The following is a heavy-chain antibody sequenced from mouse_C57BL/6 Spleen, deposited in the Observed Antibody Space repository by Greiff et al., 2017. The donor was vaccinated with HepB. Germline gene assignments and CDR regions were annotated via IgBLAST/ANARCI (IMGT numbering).Heavy chain of an antibody. CDR3: ARGDGSIFDY. V-gene: IGHV1-59*01. Sequence: QVQLQQPGAELVRPGTSVKLSCKASGYTFTSYWMHWVKQRPGQGLEWIGVIDPSDSYTNYNQKFKGKATLTVDTSSSTAYMQLSSLTSEDSAVYYCARGDGSIFDYWGQGTTLTVSS. CDR1: GYTFTSYW. D-gene: IGHD2-3*01. J-gene: IGHJ2*01. CDR2: IDPSDSYT.